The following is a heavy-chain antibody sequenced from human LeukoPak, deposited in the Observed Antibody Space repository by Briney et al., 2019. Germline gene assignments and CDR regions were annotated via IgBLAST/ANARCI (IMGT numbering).Heavy chain of an antibody. CDR2: INHSGST. V-gene: IGHV4-34*01. Sequence: PSETLSLTCAVYGGSFSGYYWSWNRQPPGKGLEWIGEINHSGSTNYNPSLKSRVTISVDTSKNQFSLKLSSVTAADTAVYYCASLSSGWYFDYWGQGTLVTVSS. CDR1: GGSFSGYY. J-gene: IGHJ4*02. D-gene: IGHD6-19*01. CDR3: ASLSSGWYFDY.